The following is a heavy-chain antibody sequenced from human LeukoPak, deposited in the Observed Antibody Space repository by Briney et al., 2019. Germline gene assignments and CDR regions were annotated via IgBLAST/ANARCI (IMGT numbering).Heavy chain of an antibody. CDR2: ISSSSSTI. Sequence: GRSLRLSCAASGFTFNSYAMNWVRQAPGKGLEWVSYISSSSSTIYYADSVKGRFTISRDNAKNSLYLQMNSLRAEDTAVYYCARAFSLRYFDYPYYFDYWGQGTLVTVSS. D-gene: IGHD3-9*01. CDR1: GFTFNSYA. V-gene: IGHV3-48*04. J-gene: IGHJ4*02. CDR3: ARAFSLRYFDYPYYFDY.